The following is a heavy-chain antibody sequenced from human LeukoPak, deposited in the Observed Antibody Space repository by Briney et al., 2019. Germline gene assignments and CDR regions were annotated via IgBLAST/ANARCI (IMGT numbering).Heavy chain of an antibody. CDR3: ATVLLSTAGYFDY. V-gene: IGHV4-59*01. CDR2: IYYSGST. J-gene: IGHJ4*02. Sequence: SETLSLTCTVSGGSISSYYWSWIRQPPGKGLEWIGYIYYSGSTNYNPSLKSRVTISVDTSENQFSLNLSSVTAADTAVYYCATVLLSTAGYFDYWGQGTLVTVSS. CDR1: GGSISSYY. D-gene: IGHD6-19*01.